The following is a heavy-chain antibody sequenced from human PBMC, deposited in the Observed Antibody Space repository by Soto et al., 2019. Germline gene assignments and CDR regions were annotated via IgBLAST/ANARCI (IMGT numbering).Heavy chain of an antibody. CDR1: GGSISSYY. Sequence: SETLSLTCTVSGGSISSYYWSWIRQPPGKGLEWIGYIYYSGSTNYNPSLKSRVTISVDTSKNQFSLYLQINSLKSEDTAVYFCARHPGGGNWFDPWGQGTLVTVSS. J-gene: IGHJ5*02. CDR2: IYYSGST. V-gene: IGHV4-59*12. D-gene: IGHD3-16*01. CDR3: ARHPGGGNWFDP.